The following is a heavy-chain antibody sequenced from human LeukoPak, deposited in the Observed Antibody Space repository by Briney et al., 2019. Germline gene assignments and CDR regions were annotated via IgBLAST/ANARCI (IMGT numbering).Heavy chain of an antibody. J-gene: IGHJ4*02. CDR3: AREQGYYFDY. CDR1: GGSISSYY. V-gene: IGHV4-59*01. CDR2: IYYSGST. Sequence: SETLSLTCTVSGGSISSYYWNWIRQPPGKGLEWIGYIYYSGSTNYNPSLKSRVTISVDTSKNQFSLKLSSVTAADTAVYYCAREQGYYFDYWGQGTLVTVSP.